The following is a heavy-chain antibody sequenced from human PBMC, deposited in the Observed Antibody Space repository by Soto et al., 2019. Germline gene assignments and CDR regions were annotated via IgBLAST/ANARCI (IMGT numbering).Heavy chain of an antibody. Sequence: EVQVLESGGGLVQPGGSLRLSCAGSGFTFSKYGMNWVRQAPGKGLEWVSGVRSDEDTTYNADSVKGRFTVSRDTSKNTVYLQMNSLRVEDTAVYYCAKGKGIGATPDGANSWGQGTLVTVSP. D-gene: IGHD1-26*01. J-gene: IGHJ4*02. CDR3: AKGKGIGATPDGANS. CDR2: VRSDEDTT. V-gene: IGHV3-23*01. CDR1: GFTFSKYG.